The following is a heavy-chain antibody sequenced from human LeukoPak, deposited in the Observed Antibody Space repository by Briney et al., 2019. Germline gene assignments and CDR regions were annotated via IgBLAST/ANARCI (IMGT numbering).Heavy chain of an antibody. J-gene: IGHJ6*02. Sequence: GRSVRLSCAASGVTFSSYAIHWVRQAPGKGLEWVAVISYDGSNKYYADSVKGRFTISRDNSKNTLYLQMNSLRAEDTAVYYCARELANHIYYGMDVWGQGTTVTVSS. CDR1: GVTFSSYA. CDR3: ARELANHIYYGMDV. CDR2: ISYDGSNK. V-gene: IGHV3-30*04. D-gene: IGHD1-14*01.